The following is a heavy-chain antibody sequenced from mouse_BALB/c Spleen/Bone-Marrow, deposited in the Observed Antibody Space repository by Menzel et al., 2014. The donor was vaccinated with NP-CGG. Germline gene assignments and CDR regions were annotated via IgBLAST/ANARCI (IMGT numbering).Heavy chain of an antibody. Sequence: QVQLQQSGAELMKHGASMKISCKATGYTFSSYWLEWVKQRPGHGLEWIGEILPGSGSTNYNERFKGKATFTADTSSNTAYMQLSSLTSEDSAVYYWARAYYVNYDAMDYWGQGTSVTVSS. J-gene: IGHJ4*01. CDR1: GYTFSSYW. CDR2: ILPGSGST. CDR3: ARAYYVNYDAMDY. D-gene: IGHD2-10*01. V-gene: IGHV1-9*01.